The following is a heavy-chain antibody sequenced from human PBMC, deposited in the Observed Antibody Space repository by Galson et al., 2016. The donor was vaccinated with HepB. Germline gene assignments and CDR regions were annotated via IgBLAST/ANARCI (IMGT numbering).Heavy chain of an antibody. V-gene: IGHV4-59*01. J-gene: IGHJ4*02. CDR2: IYYTGST. CDR3: ARGSGYYHY. CDR1: GGSISSYY. Sequence: LSLTCTVSGGSISSYYWSWIRQPPGKGLEWIGYIYYTGSTNYNPSLKSRVTISVDTSKNQFSLKLNSVTAADTAVYYCARGSGYYHYWGQGTLVTVSS. D-gene: IGHD3-22*01.